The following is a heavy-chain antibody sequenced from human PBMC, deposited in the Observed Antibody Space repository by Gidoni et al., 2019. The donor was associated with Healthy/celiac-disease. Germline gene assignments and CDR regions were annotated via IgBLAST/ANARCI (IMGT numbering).Heavy chain of an antibody. J-gene: IGHJ6*02. V-gene: IGHV4-59*08. CDR1: GGSISSYY. CDR2: IYYSGST. D-gene: IGHD2-2*02. CDR3: ARHGGPNCSSTSCYTWGYYYYGMDV. Sequence: QVQLQESGPGLVQPSETLSLTCTVSGGSISSYYWSWLRQPPGKGLEWIGYIYYSGSTNYNPSLKSRVTISVDTSKNQFSLKLSSVTAADTAVYYCARHGGPNCSSTSCYTWGYYYYGMDVWGQGTTVTVSS.